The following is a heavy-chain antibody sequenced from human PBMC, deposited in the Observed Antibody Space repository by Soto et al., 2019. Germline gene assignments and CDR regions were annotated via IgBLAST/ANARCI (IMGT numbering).Heavy chain of an antibody. D-gene: IGHD3-10*01. CDR3: TRDLNRVFDF. CDR2: IFYKGRT. J-gene: IGHJ4*02. V-gene: IGHV4-59*01. Sequence: PSETLSLTCTVSGGSINNYYWSWLRQPPGKRLEWIGYIFYKGRTNYNPSLKSRVTISVDTSKNQFFLQLSSVTAADTAVYFCTRDLNRVFDFWGLGKLVTVSS. CDR1: GGSINNYY.